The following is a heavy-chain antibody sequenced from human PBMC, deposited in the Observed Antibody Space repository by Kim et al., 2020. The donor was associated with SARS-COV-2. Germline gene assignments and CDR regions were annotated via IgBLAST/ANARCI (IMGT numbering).Heavy chain of an antibody. CDR2: IHYSGST. CDR3: ARDRIYFSY. V-gene: IGHV4-59*11. J-gene: IGHJ4*02. CDR1: GGSISSHY. D-gene: IGHD3-3*01. Sequence: SETLSLTCTVSGGSISSHYWSWIRQPPGKGLEWIGYIHYSGSTNYNPSLKSRVTISVDTSKNQFSLKLSSVTAADTAVYYCARDRIYFSYWGQVTLV.